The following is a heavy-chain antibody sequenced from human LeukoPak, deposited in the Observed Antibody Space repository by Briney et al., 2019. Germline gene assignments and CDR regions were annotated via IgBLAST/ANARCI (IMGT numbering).Heavy chain of an antibody. D-gene: IGHD6-19*01. Sequence: AGGSLRLSCAASGFTFSSSWMSWLRQAPGKGLEWVANIKQDGNEKHYVGSVEGRFTISRDNAQNSLYLQMTSLRAEDTAVYYCARDGSGWSAYWGQGTLVTVSS. CDR3: ARDGSGWSAY. J-gene: IGHJ4*02. CDR1: GFTFSSSW. CDR2: IKQDGNEK. V-gene: IGHV3-7*01.